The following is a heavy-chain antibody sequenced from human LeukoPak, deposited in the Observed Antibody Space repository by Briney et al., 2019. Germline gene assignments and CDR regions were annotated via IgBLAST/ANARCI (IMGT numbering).Heavy chain of an antibody. J-gene: IGHJ4*02. CDR3: ARDLSWYLDY. CDR1: GFTFSSYA. CDR2: ISSNGGST. D-gene: IGHD2-15*01. Sequence: GGSLRLSCAASGFTFSSYAMHWVRQAPGKGLEYVSAISSNGGSTYYANSVKGRFTISRDNAKNSLYLQMNSLRAEDTAVYYCARDLSWYLDYWGQGTLVTVSS. V-gene: IGHV3-64*01.